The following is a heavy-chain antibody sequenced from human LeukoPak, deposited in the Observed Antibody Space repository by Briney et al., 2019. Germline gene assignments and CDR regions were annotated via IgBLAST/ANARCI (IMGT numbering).Heavy chain of an antibody. CDR1: GYTFTGYY. V-gene: IGHV1-2*02. Sequence: ASVKVSCKASGYTFTGYYMHWVXXXXXXXXEWMGWINPNSGGTNYAQKFRGRVTMTRDTSISTAYMELSRLRSDDTAVYYCARATMVRGVTWGQGTLVTVSS. CDR3: ARATMVRGVT. D-gene: IGHD3-10*01. J-gene: IGHJ4*02. CDR2: INPNSGGT.